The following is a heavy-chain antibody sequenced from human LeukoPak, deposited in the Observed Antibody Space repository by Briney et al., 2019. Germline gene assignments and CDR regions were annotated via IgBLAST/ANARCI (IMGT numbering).Heavy chain of an antibody. Sequence: GGSLRLSCAASGFTFSSYWMSWVRQAPGKGLEWVANIKQDGSEKYYVDSVKGRFTISRDNAKNSLYLQMNSLRAEDTTVYYCARGGGYYYFDYWGQGTLVTVSS. CDR1: GFTFSSYW. CDR3: ARGGGYYYFDY. J-gene: IGHJ4*02. D-gene: IGHD3-22*01. CDR2: IKQDGSEK. V-gene: IGHV3-7*01.